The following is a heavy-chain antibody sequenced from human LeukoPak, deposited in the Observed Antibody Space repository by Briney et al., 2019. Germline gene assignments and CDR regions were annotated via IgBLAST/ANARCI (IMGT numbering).Heavy chain of an antibody. CDR1: GGSISSYY. V-gene: IGHV4-4*07. CDR3: ARESIKQWLI. D-gene: IGHD6-19*01. CDR2: IHTSGST. J-gene: IGHJ1*01. Sequence: SETLSLTCTVSGGSISSYYWNWIRQPAGKGLEWIGRIHTSGSTNYNPSLKSRVTVSVDTSKNQFSLKLSSVSAADTARYYCARESIKQWLIWGQGTLVTVSS.